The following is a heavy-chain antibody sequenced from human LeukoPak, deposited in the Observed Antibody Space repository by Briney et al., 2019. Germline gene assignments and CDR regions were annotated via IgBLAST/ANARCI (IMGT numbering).Heavy chain of an antibody. V-gene: IGHV4-59*01. Sequence: SETLSLTCTVSGGSISSYYWSWIRQPPGKGLEWIGYIYYSGSTNYNPSLKSRVTISVDTSKNQFSLKLSSVTAADTAVYYCARVLGIEGDYYGMDVWGQGTTVTVSS. J-gene: IGHJ6*02. CDR3: ARVLGIEGDYYGMDV. CDR2: IYYSGST. CDR1: GGSISSYY. D-gene: IGHD3-16*01.